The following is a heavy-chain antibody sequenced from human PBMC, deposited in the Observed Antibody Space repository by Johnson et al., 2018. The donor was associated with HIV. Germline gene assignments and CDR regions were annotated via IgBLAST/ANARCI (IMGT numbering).Heavy chain of an antibody. CDR2: ISYDGSHK. V-gene: IGHV3-30*04. CDR1: GFTFSSYA. J-gene: IGHJ3*02. Sequence: QMLLVESGGGVVQPGRSLRLSCAASGFTFSSYAMHWVRQAPGKGLEWVAVISYDGSHKYYADSVKGRFTISRDNSKNTLHLQMNSLKTEDAAVYYCATGTTGTTTEADAFDIWGQGTMVTVSS. CDR3: ATGTTGTTTEADAFDI. D-gene: IGHD1-1*01.